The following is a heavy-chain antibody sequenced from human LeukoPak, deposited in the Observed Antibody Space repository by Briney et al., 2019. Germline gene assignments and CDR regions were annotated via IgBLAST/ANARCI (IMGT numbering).Heavy chain of an antibody. J-gene: IGHJ4*02. Sequence: GGSLRLSXAASGFTFSSYAMSWVRQAPGKGLEWVSAISGSGGSTYYADSVKGRFTISRDNSKNTLYLQMNSLRAEDTAVYYCAKGVDYYGSGSYHPYFDYWGQGTLVTVSS. CDR2: ISGSGGST. CDR3: AKGVDYYGSGSYHPYFDY. V-gene: IGHV3-23*01. CDR1: GFTFSSYA. D-gene: IGHD3-10*01.